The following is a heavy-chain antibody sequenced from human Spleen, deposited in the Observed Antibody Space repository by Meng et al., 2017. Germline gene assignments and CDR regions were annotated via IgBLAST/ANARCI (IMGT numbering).Heavy chain of an antibody. Sequence: QVQLQQSGPGLVKPSQTLSRTCAISGDSVSSNRAAWNWIRQSPSRGLEWLGRTYYGSKWSHDYAVSVKSRITINADTSKNQFSLQLNSVTPGDTAVYYCARGFAPVAPGAFDYWGQGALVTVSS. J-gene: IGHJ4*02. D-gene: IGHD2-2*01. V-gene: IGHV6-1*01. CDR1: GDSVSSNRAA. CDR3: ARGFAPVAPGAFDY. CDR2: TYYGSKWSH.